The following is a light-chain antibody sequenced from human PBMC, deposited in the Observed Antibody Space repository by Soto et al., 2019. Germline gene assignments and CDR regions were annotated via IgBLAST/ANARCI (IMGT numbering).Light chain of an antibody. CDR1: QSVSSSY. CDR3: QQYSRTHG. V-gene: IGKV3-20*01. CDR2: GAS. J-gene: IGKJ1*01. Sequence: EIVLTQSPGTLSLSPGERATLSCRASQSVSSSYLAWYQQKPGQAPRLLIHGASSRATGIPDRFSGSGYETDFTLTISRLEPEDCAVYYCQQYSRTHGFGQGTKVDIK.